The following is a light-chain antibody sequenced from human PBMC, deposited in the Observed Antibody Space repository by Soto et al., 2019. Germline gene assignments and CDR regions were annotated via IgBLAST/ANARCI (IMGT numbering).Light chain of an antibody. CDR2: DVS. Sequence: QSALTQPASVSGSPGQSITISCTGTSSDVGGYNYVSWYQQHPGKAPKLMIYDVSNRPSGVSNRFSGSKSGNTASLTISGLQAEDEADYSCSSYTSSSTRDVVFGGGTKVTVL. J-gene: IGLJ2*01. V-gene: IGLV2-14*01. CDR3: SSYTSSSTRDVV. CDR1: SSDVGGYNY.